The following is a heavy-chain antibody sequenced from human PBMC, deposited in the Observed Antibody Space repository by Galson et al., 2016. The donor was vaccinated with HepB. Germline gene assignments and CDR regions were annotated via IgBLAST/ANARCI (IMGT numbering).Heavy chain of an antibody. CDR1: GGSISRSTYY. V-gene: IGHV4-39*01. Sequence: ETLSLTCTVSGGSISRSTYYWGWVRQPPGRGLEWIGSIYYSGRTYYNPSLKSRVTISVDTSKKQFSLKVSSVTAGDTAVYYCAIASPAFDFWGQGTLVTVSA. J-gene: IGHJ4*02. CDR3: AIASPAFDF. CDR2: IYYSGRT. D-gene: IGHD3-3*02.